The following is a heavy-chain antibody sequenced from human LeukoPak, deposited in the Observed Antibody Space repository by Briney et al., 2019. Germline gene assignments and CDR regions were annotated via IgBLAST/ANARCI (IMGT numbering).Heavy chain of an antibody. CDR3: ARAPSGDPGGVDS. CDR2: LSGTGGST. V-gene: IGHV3-23*01. Sequence: GGSLRLSCAASGFTFSNYAMSWVRQAPGKGLEWVSTLSGTGGSTYYADSLKGRFTISRDNSKSTLYLQMNSLTVEDTAVYYCARAPSGDPGGVDSWGQGTLVTVSS. CDR1: GFTFSNYA. J-gene: IGHJ4*02. D-gene: IGHD3-10*01.